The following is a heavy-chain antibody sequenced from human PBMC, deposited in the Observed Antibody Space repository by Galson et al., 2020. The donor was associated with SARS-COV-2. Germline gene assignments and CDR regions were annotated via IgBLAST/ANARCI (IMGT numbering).Heavy chain of an antibody. J-gene: IGHJ4*02. D-gene: IGHD5-12*01. Sequence: GGSLRLSCAASGFTFSSYTMTWVRQAPGKGLEWVSSISSSSNYIYFADSVKGRFTISRDNARSSVYLQMNSLRVEDTAVYYCVPEGGGYDYQSDSWGQGTLVTVSS. CDR1: GFTFSSYT. CDR3: VPEGGGYDYQSDS. V-gene: IGHV3-21*06. CDR2: ISSSSNYI.